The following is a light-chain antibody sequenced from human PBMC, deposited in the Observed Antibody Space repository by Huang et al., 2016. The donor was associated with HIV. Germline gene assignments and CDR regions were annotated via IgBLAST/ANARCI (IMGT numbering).Light chain of an antibody. CDR3: QQYGTLLT. CDR2: GAS. CDR1: QSVSNNY. Sequence: EIVLTQSPGTLSLSPGERATLPCRARQSVSNNYLAWYQQKPGQAPRLLIYGASSRATGIPDRFSGSGSGTGFTLTISRLEPEDFAVYFCQQYGTLLTFGGGTKVEI. J-gene: IGKJ4*01. V-gene: IGKV3-20*01.